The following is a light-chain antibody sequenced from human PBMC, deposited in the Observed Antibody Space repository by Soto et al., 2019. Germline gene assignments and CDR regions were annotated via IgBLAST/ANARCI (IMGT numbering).Light chain of an antibody. V-gene: IGKV1-33*01. J-gene: IGKJ4*01. CDR3: QQFDNLPLT. CDR1: QDISNY. CDR2: DAS. Sequence: DIQMTQSPSSLSASAGDRVTITCQASQDISNYLNWYQQKPGKAPKILIYDASVLEAGVPSRFSGGGSGTHFTLTISSLQAEDVATYYCQQFDNLPLTFGGGTKVEIK.